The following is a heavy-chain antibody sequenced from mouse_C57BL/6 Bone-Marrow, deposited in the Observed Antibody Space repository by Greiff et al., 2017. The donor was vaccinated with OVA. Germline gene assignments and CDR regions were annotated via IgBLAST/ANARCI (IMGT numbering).Heavy chain of an antibody. CDR1: GFTFSSYA. Sequence: DVMLVESGEGLVKPGGSLKLSCAASGFTFSSYAMSWVRQTPEKRLEWVAYISSGGDYIYYADTVKGRFTISRDNARNTLYLQMSSLKSEDTAMYYCTREKVTHYYAMDYWGQGTSVTVSS. D-gene: IGHD2-12*01. CDR2: ISSGGDYI. V-gene: IGHV5-9-1*02. CDR3: TREKVTHYYAMDY. J-gene: IGHJ4*01.